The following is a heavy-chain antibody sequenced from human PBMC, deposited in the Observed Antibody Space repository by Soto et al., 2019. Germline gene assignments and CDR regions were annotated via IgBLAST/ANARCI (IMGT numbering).Heavy chain of an antibody. Sequence: QVQLQQWGAGLVKPSETLSLSCAVYGQSFSGHSWAWIRQPPGKGLEWIGEINESGRTYYNPSLKSRVTISTGMSKNQFSLKLSSVSAADTAAYFCARGSGIVALPGELEDVNYDYWGQGTLVNVSS. J-gene: IGHJ4*02. V-gene: IGHV4-34*01. CDR3: ARGSGIVALPGELEDVNYDY. CDR2: INESGRT. D-gene: IGHD1-1*01. CDR1: GQSFSGHS.